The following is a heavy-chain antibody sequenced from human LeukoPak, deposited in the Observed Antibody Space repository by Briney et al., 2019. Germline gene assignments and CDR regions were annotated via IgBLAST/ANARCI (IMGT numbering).Heavy chain of an antibody. CDR1: GGSISNKY. CDR2: IYYSGNT. CDR3: ARDWGVGGRPGYMDV. D-gene: IGHD6-6*01. Sequence: SETLSLTCTVSGGSISNKYWSWIRQPPGTGLEWIGYIYYSGNTNYNPSLKSRVTILVDTSKNQVSLKLSSVTAADTAVYFCARDWGVGGRPGYMDVWGKGTTVTVSS. J-gene: IGHJ6*03. V-gene: IGHV4-59*01.